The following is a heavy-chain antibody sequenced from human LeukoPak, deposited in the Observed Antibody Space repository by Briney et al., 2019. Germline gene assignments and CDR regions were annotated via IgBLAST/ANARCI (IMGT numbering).Heavy chain of an antibody. CDR3: AKAGRSGSYYNVLDY. Sequence: PGGSLRLSCAASGFTVSSNYMSWVRRAPGKGLEWVSVIDSGTRTYYADSVKGRFTISRDNSKNTLYLQMNSLRAEDTAVYYCAKAGRSGSYYNVLDYWGQGTLVTVSS. D-gene: IGHD3-10*01. CDR1: GFTVSSNY. J-gene: IGHJ4*02. V-gene: IGHV3-53*01. CDR2: IDSGTRT.